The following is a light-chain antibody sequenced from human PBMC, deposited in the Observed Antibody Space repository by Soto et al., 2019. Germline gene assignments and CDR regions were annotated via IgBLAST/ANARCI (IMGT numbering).Light chain of an antibody. CDR2: GSS. V-gene: IGKV3-20*01. J-gene: IGKJ4*01. Sequence: EIVLTQSPGTLSLSPGERATLSCRASQSVSSNYLAWYQQKAGQAPRLLIYGSSSRATGIPDRFSGSGSGTDFTLTISSLQAEDVAVYYCQQYSSTPQVTFGGGTKVEIK. CDR3: QQYSSTPQVT. CDR1: QSVSSNY.